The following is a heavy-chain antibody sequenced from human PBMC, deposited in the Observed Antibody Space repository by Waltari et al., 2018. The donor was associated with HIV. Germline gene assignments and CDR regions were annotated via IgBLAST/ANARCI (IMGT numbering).Heavy chain of an antibody. CDR3: ARHDIRGVVVAATSGDY. V-gene: IGHV4-39*01. CDR1: GGSISSSSYY. D-gene: IGHD2-15*01. J-gene: IGHJ4*02. Sequence: QLQLQESGPGLVKPSETLSLTCTVSGGSISSSSYYWGWIRQPPGKGLEWIGSIYYSGSTYYNPSLKSRVTISVDTSKNQFSLKLSSVTAADTAVYYCARHDIRGVVVAATSGDYWGQGTLVTVSS. CDR2: IYYSGST.